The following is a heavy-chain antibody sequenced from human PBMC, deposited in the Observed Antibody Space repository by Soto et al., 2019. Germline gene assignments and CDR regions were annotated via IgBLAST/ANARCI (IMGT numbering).Heavy chain of an antibody. Sequence: QVQLVQSGAEVKKPGASVKVSCKASGYTFTSYGFSWVRQAPGQGLEWMGWINAYNGDTNYAQNLQGRVTMTTDTATHTAYMEPRSRRSDDTAVYYCARMGDVPYYYYGMDVWGQGTTVTVSS. CDR1: GYTFTSYG. CDR3: ARMGDVPYYYYGMDV. V-gene: IGHV1-18*01. D-gene: IGHD3-16*01. CDR2: INAYNGDT. J-gene: IGHJ6*02.